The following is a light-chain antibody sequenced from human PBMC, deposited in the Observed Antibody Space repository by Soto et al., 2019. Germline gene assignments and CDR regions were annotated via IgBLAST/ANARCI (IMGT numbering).Light chain of an antibody. V-gene: IGKV3-11*01. CDR2: NAS. CDR3: QQRSNWLT. Sequence: IVLTQSPGTLSLSPGERATLSCRASQDIDIHLAWYQHKPGQAPRLLIYNASNRPAGIPVRFSGSGSGTDFTLTISSLEPEDFGVYYCQQRSNWLTFGGGTKVEIK. J-gene: IGKJ4*01. CDR1: QDIDIH.